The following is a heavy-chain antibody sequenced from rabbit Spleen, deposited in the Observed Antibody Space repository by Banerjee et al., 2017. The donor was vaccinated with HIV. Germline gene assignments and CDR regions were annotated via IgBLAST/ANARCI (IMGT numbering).Heavy chain of an antibody. D-gene: IGHD1-1*01. J-gene: IGHJ4*01. CDR3: TRDDGSGHYIDGYFNL. CDR2: IEGGSSAFS. V-gene: IGHV1S40*01. CDR1: GVSFSSNHY. Sequence: QSLEESGGDLVKPGASLTLTCTASGVSFSSNHYMCWVRQAPGKGLEWIACIEGGSSAFSYVASWAKGRFTISKTSSTTVTLQVSSLTAADTATYFCTRDDGSGHYIDGYFNLWGPGTLVTVS.